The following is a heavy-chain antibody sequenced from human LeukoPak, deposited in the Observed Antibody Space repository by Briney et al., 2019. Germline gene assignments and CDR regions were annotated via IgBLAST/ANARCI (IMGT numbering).Heavy chain of an antibody. CDR1: GGSISSYY. CDR3: ARAYYYDSSGLNWFDP. Sequence: PSEILSLTCTVSGGSISSYYWSWIRQPPGKGLEWIGYIYYSGSTNYNPSLKSRVTISVDTSRNQFSLKLSSVTAADTAVYYCARAYYYDSSGLNWFDPWGQGTLVTVSS. D-gene: IGHD3-22*01. CDR2: IYYSGST. V-gene: IGHV4-59*01. J-gene: IGHJ5*02.